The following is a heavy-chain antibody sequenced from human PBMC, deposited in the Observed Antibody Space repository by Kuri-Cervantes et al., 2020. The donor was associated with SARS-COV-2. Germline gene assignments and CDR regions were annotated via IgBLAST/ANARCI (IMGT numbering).Heavy chain of an antibody. J-gene: IGHJ1*01. CDR1: GASVSSGSYH. D-gene: IGHD2-15*01. V-gene: IGHV4-61*01. CDR2: VFYSGST. Sequence: SETLSLTCTVSGASVSSGSYHWSWIRQSPGKGLEWIGYVFYSGSTKNNPSPRSRVTISIDTSKNQFFLRLTSVTPADTAVYFCARDAVGGYDLWGRGTLVTVSS. CDR3: ARDAVGGYDL.